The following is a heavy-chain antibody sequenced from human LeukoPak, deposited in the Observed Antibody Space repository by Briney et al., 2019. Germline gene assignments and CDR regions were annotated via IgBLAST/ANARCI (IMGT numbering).Heavy chain of an antibody. D-gene: IGHD2-8*02. Sequence: PSETLSLTCAVYGGSFSGYYWSWIRQPPGKGLEWIGEINHSGSTNYNPSLKSRVTISVDTSKNQFSLKLSSVTAADTAVYYCPRVAKRLVPFDYWGQGTLVTVSS. V-gene: IGHV4-34*01. CDR1: GGSFSGYY. CDR3: PRVAKRLVPFDY. CDR2: INHSGST. J-gene: IGHJ4*02.